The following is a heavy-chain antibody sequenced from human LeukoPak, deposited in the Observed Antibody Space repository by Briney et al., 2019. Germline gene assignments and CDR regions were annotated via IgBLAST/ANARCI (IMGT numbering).Heavy chain of an antibody. CDR2: IYHSGST. J-gene: IGHJ4*02. V-gene: IGHV4-38-2*02. CDR3: ARAPTIAVAGTFDY. Sequence: PSETLSLTCTVSGGSISSYYWGWIRQPPGKGLEWIGSIYHSGSTYYNPSLKSRVTISVDTSKNQFSLKLSSVTAADTAVYYCARAPTIAVAGTFDYWGQGTLVTVSS. D-gene: IGHD6-19*01. CDR1: GGSISSYY.